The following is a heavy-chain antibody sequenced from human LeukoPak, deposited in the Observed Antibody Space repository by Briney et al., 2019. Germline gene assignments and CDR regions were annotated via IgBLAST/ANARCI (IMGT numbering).Heavy chain of an antibody. CDR3: AREVGNVDTAISDY. V-gene: IGHV3-7*01. D-gene: IGHD5-18*01. CDR1: GFTFCSYW. Sequence: GGSLRLSCAASGFTFCSYWMSWVRQAPGKGVEWVANIKQDGSEKYYVDSVKGRFTISRDNAKNSLYLQMNSLRAEDTAVYYCAREVGNVDTAISDYWGQGTLVTVSS. J-gene: IGHJ4*02. CDR2: IKQDGSEK.